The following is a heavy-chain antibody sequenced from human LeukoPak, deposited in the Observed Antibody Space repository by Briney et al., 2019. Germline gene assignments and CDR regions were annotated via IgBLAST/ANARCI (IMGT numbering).Heavy chain of an antibody. CDR2: INHSGST. J-gene: IGHJ4*02. D-gene: IGHD3-10*01. V-gene: IGHV4-39*07. CDR3: ARGRLLWFGELSHYGY. CDR1: GGSISSSSYS. Sequence: SETLSLTCTVSGGSISSSSYSWTWIRQPPGKGLEWIGEINHSGSTNYNPSLKSRVTISVDTSKNQFSLKLSSVTAADTAVYYCARGRLLWFGELSHYGYWGQGTLVTVSS.